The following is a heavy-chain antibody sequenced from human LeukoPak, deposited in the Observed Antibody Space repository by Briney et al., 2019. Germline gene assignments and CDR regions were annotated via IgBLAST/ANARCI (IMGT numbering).Heavy chain of an antibody. D-gene: IGHD1-26*01. V-gene: IGHV4-59*12. CDR2: IYHSGST. CDR3: ASRSPPGGTGYFDY. Sequence: SETVSLTCTVSGGSISRYYWSWIRQPPGKGLEWIGYIYHSGSTNYNPSLKSRVTISVDTSKNQFSLKLNSVTAADTAVYYCASRSPPGGTGYFDYWGQGTLVTVSS. J-gene: IGHJ4*02. CDR1: GGSISRYY.